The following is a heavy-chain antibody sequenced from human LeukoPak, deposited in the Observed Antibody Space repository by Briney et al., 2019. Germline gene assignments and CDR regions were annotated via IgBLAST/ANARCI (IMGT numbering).Heavy chain of an antibody. CDR2: IYHSGST. D-gene: IGHD6-13*01. CDR1: GGSISSYY. J-gene: IGHJ4*02. Sequence: SETLSLTCTVSGGSISSYYWSWIRQPPGKGLEWIGYIYHSGSTNYNPSLKSRVTISEDTPKKQLSLKLSSVTAADTAVYYCARRSGSSWCFDYWGQGTLVTVSS. CDR3: ARRSGSSWCFDY. V-gene: IGHV4-59*08.